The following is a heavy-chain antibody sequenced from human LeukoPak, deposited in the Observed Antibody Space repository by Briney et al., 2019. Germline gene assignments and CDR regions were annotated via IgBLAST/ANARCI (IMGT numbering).Heavy chain of an antibody. V-gene: IGHV4-59*12. CDR1: GGSISSYY. CDR3: ARGSPAPYHFDY. J-gene: IGHJ4*02. CDR2: IYHTGST. D-gene: IGHD3-10*01. Sequence: SETLSLTCTVSGGSISSYYWTWIRQPPGKGLEWIGYIYHTGSTSYNPSLKSRVTISLDRSKNQFSLKVRSVTAADTALYFCARGSPAPYHFDYWGLGTLVTVSS.